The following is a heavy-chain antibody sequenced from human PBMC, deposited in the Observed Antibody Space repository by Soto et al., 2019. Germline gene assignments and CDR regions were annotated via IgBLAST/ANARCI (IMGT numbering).Heavy chain of an antibody. V-gene: IGHV1-46*03. J-gene: IGHJ6*02. CDR2: IDPSSGST. CDR1: GYSFTKFY. Sequence: QEQLVQSGAEVKKPGASVKVSCKASGYSFTKFYVHWVRQAPGQGLEWMGIIDPSSGSTNYAQMFQGRVTLTRDTSTSTVYMVLRTLRSEETAMYFCTRIYGSGTQNFYSGMDVWGQGTTVTVSS. CDR3: TRIYGSGTQNFYSGMDV. D-gene: IGHD3-10*01.